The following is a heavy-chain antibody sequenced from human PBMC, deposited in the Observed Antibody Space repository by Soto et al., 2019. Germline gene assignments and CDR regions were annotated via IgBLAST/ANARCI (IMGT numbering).Heavy chain of an antibody. CDR3: VKACVRDLIVEVPVYFDI. CDR1: GFIFDNSG. CDR2: ISWNGGNI. J-gene: IGHJ4*02. V-gene: IGHV3-9*01. D-gene: IGHD2-21*01. Sequence: EVQLVESGGGLVQPGRSLRLSCAASGFIFDNSGMHWVRHAPGKCLEWVSGISWNGGNIGYADSVKGRFSISRDNAKDSLFLQMHSLRPDDEAFYYCVKACVRDLIVEVPVYFDIWGQGTLVTVSS.